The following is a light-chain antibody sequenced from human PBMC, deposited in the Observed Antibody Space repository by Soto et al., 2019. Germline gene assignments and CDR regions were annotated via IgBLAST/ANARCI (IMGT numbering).Light chain of an antibody. CDR3: GTWDNSLSAV. CDR1: SSDVGYYDL. V-gene: IGLV2-14*02. CDR2: GGS. Sequence: QSALTQPASVSGSPGQSITISCTGTSSDVGYYDLVSWYQQHPGKAPKLMIYGGSQRPSGIPDRFSGSQSGTSATLGITGLQTGDEADYYCGTWDNSLSAVFGGGTKLTVL. J-gene: IGLJ2*01.